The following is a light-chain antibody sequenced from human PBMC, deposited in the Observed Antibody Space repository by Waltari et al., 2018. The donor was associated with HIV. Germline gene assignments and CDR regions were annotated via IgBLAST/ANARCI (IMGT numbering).Light chain of an antibody. J-gene: IGKJ3*01. CDR1: QRVSNDY. Sequence: IVLTQSPGTLSLSPGARATLSCRASQRVSNDYLAWYQQRPGQAPRLLIHSSSIRATGIPDRFSGSGSGTDFTLTISRLEPEDFAIYYCQQYSNSPPFTFGPGTKVDIK. CDR2: SSS. CDR3: QQYSNSPPFT. V-gene: IGKV3-20*01.